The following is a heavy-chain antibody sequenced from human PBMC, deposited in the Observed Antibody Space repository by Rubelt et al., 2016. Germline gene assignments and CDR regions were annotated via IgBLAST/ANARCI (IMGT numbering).Heavy chain of an antibody. CDR1: GESFSGYY. CDR2: GDHGGSH. Sequence: QVHLQQWGAGLLTPSETLSLTCAVSGESFSGYYWTWIRQSPGMGLEWIGNGDHGGSHNYNPSLKSRATISIDTSKNQFSMRLGSVTAADTAGYYCAREFWFGDRPHFDYWGQGTLVTVSS. CDR3: AREFWFGDRPHFDY. V-gene: IGHV4-34*01. J-gene: IGHJ4*02. D-gene: IGHD3-10*01.